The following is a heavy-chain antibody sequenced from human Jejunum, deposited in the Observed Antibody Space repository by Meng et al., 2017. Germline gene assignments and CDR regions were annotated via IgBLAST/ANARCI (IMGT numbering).Heavy chain of an antibody. CDR3: VKDFWNTYYFDY. V-gene: IGHV3-9*01. CDR2: ISWNSGRI. CDR1: GVNFNDND. J-gene: IGHJ4*02. D-gene: IGHD1-1*01. Sequence: SLKISCTASGVNFNDNDMHWVRQAPGKGLEWVSGISWNSGRIGYADSVKGRFTISRDNAKNSLYLQMNSLRAEDTALYYCVKDFWNTYYFDYWGQGTLVTVSS.